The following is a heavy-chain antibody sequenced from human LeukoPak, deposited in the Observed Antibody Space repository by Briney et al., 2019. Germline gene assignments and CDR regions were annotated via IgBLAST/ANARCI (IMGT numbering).Heavy chain of an antibody. CDR1: GGSISSYY. D-gene: IGHD6-19*01. J-gene: IGHJ5*02. CDR2: VYYSGST. CDR3: AREVGGLDNNWFDP. V-gene: IGHV4-59*01. Sequence: SETLSLTCTVSGGSISSYYWSWIRQPPGKGLEWIGYVYYSGSTNYNPSLKSRVTISVDTSKNQFSLKLSSVTAADTAVYYCAREVGGLDNNWFDPWGQGTLVTVSS.